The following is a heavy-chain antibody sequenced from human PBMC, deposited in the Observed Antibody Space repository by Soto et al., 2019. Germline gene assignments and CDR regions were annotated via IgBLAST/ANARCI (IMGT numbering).Heavy chain of an antibody. J-gene: IGHJ4*02. CDR3: ARGSYYSGWV. V-gene: IGHV6-1*01. D-gene: IGHD6-19*01. CDR1: GDSVSSTSAA. Sequence: PSQTPSLTCAISGDSVSSTSAACSWIRQSPSRGLEWLGRTYYRSKWYSDYAVSVKSRITINPDTSKNQFSLQLNSVTPEDTAVYYCARGSYYSGWVWGQGTLVTVSS. CDR2: TYYRSKWYS.